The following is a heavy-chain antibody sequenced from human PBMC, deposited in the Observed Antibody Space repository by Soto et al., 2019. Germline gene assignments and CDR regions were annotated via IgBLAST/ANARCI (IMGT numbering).Heavy chain of an antibody. J-gene: IGHJ6*02. CDR3: ARGSSDFGGEYGMDV. Sequence: QVQLVQSGAEVQKPGSSVKVSCKASGGTFSSYAISWVRQAPGQGIEWMGGIIPIFGTANYAKKFQGRVTITADESTITAYMELSSLRSEDTAVYYCARGSSDFGGEYGMDVWGQGTTVTVSS. CDR2: IIPIFGTA. V-gene: IGHV1-69*01. CDR1: GGTFSSYA. D-gene: IGHD3-3*01.